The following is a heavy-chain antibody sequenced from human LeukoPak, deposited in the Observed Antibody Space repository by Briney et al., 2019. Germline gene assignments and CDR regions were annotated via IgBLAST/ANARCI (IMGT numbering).Heavy chain of an antibody. Sequence: KPSETLSLTCTVSGGSISPYYWGWIRQPPGKGQEWIGYIYYTGSTDYNPSLKSPVTISVDTSNNQFSLELRSVTAADTAVYYCARGLLTGGYDNWGQGTLVTVSS. V-gene: IGHV4-59*01. CDR1: GGSISPYY. CDR3: ARGLLTGGYDN. J-gene: IGHJ4*02. CDR2: IYYTGST. D-gene: IGHD5-18*01.